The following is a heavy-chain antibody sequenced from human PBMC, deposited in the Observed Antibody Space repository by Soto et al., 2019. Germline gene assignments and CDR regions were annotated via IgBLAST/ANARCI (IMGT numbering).Heavy chain of an antibody. J-gene: IGHJ3*02. D-gene: IGHD4-4*01. Sequence: QVQLVESGGGVVQPGRSLRLSCAASGFTFSSYAMHWVRQAPGKGLEWVAVISYDGSNKYYADSVKGRFTISRDNSKNTLYLQMNSLRAEDTAVYYCARGTVDAPNDAFDIWGQGTMVTVSS. V-gene: IGHV3-30-3*01. CDR3: ARGTVDAPNDAFDI. CDR2: ISYDGSNK. CDR1: GFTFSSYA.